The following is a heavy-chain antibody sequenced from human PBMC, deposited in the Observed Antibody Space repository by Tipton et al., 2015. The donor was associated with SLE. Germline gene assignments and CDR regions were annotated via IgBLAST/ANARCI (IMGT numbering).Heavy chain of an antibody. D-gene: IGHD6-19*01. V-gene: IGHV3-30*04. CDR2: ISFDGSNK. CDR1: GFTFTDYA. CDR3: ARGGTSGWFVDY. Sequence: SLRLSCAASGFTFTDYAMHWVRLAPGKGLELVALISFDGSNKYYADSVKGRFTISRDNSRNTLYLQMDSLRAEDTAVYYCARGGTSGWFVDYWGQGTLVTVSS. J-gene: IGHJ4*02.